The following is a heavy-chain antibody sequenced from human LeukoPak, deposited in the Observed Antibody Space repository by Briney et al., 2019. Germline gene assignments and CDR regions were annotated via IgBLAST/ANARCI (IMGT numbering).Heavy chain of an antibody. J-gene: IGHJ4*02. CDR1: GFTFSSYA. Sequence: GGSLRLSCAASGFTFSSYAMSWVRQAPGKGLEWVSAISGSGGSTYYADSGKGRFTISRDNSKNTLYLQMNSLRAEDTAVYYCAKEEYCSSTTCLDYWGQGTLVTVSS. CDR2: ISGSGGST. D-gene: IGHD2-2*01. V-gene: IGHV3-23*01. CDR3: AKEEYCSSTTCLDY.